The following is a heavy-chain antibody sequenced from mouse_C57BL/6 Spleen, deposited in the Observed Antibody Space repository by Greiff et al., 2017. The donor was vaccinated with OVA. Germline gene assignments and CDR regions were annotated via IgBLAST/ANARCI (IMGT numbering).Heavy chain of an antibody. CDR1: GFTFSDYG. D-gene: IGHD1-1*01. Sequence: EVKVVESGGGLVKPGGSLKLSCAASGFTFSDYGMHWVRQAPEKGLEWVAYISSGSSTISYADTVKGRFTISRDNAKNTLFLQMTSLRSEDTAMYYCAVYGSSPRGYFDVWGTGTTVTVSS. CDR2: ISSGSSTI. CDR3: AVYGSSPRGYFDV. V-gene: IGHV5-17*01. J-gene: IGHJ1*03.